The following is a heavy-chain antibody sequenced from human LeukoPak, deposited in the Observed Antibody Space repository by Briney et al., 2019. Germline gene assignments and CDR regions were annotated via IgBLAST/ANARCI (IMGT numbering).Heavy chain of an antibody. V-gene: IGHV4-34*01. Sequence: SETQSLTCAVYGGSFSGYYWSWIRQLPGKGLEWIGEINHSGSTNYNPSLKSRVTISVDTSKNQFSLKLSSVTAADTAVYYCARGDGFWSGYNWFDPWGQGTLVTVSS. CDR1: GGSFSGYY. J-gene: IGHJ5*02. CDR3: ARGDGFWSGYNWFDP. CDR2: INHSGST. D-gene: IGHD3-3*01.